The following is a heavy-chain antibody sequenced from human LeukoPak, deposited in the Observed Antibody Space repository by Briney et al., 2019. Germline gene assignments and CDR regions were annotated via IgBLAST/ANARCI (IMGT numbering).Heavy chain of an antibody. CDR2: ISGYNGDT. CDR1: GYTFTTYD. J-gene: IGHJ3*02. CDR3: TRDSPRGYSYGLI. V-gene: IGHV1-18*01. D-gene: IGHD5-18*01. Sequence: GASVKVSCKASGYTFTTYDISWVRQAPGQGLEWMGWISGYNGDTDNAQKLQDRTIMTQDTSTSTAYMELRNLRSDDTAVYYRTRDSPRGYSYGLIWGQGTMVTVSS.